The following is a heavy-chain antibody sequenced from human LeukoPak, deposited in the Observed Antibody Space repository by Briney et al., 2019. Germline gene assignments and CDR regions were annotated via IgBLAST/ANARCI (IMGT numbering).Heavy chain of an antibody. J-gene: IGHJ3*02. Sequence: SETLSLTSTVSGGSISSSSYYWGWIRQPPGKGLEWIGSIYYSGSTYYNPSLKSRVTISIDTSKNQFSLKLTSVTAADTAVYYCASDRDNDAFDIWGQGTMVTVFS. CDR2: IYYSGST. CDR3: ASDRDNDAFDI. D-gene: IGHD5-24*01. CDR1: GGSISSSSYY. V-gene: IGHV4-39*07.